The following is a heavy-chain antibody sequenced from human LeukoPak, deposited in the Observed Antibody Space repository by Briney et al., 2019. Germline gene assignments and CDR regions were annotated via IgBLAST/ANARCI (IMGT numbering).Heavy chain of an antibody. CDR2: ISYDGSNK. J-gene: IGHJ5*02. D-gene: IGHD2-2*01. CDR3: AKDLGVVPDWFDP. CDR1: GFTFSSYA. Sequence: PGGSLRLSCAASGFTFSSYAMHWVRQAPGKGLEWVAVISYDGSNKYYADSVKGRFTISRDSSKNTLYLQMNSLRAEDTAVYYCAKDLGVVPDWFDPWGQGTLVTVSS. V-gene: IGHV3-30-3*01.